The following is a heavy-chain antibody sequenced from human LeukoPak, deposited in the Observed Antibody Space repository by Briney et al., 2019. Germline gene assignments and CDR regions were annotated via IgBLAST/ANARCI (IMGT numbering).Heavy chain of an antibody. CDR3: ARGREAYSSSWYAFDI. CDR1: GYTFTGYY. J-gene: IGHJ3*02. Sequence: ASVKVSCKASGYTFTGYYMHWVRQAPGQGLEWMGWINPNSGGTNYAQKFQGWVTMTRDTSISTAYMELSRLRSDDTAVYYCARGREAYSSSWYAFDIWGQGTMVTVSS. D-gene: IGHD6-13*01. CDR2: INPNSGGT. V-gene: IGHV1-2*04.